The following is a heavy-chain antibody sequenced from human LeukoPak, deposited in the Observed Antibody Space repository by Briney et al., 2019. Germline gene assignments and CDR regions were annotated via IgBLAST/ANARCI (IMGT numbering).Heavy chain of an antibody. CDR3: AKEGSIAARISPYYYYYYFMDV. CDR2: ISYDGSNK. V-gene: IGHV3-30*04. Sequence: GGSLRLSCAASGFTFSSYAVHWVRQAPGKGLERVAVISYDGSNKYYADSVKGRFTISRDNSKNTLYLQMNSLRAEDTAVYYCAKEGSIAARISPYYYYYYFMDVWGKGTTVTVSS. D-gene: IGHD6-6*01. CDR1: GFTFSSYA. J-gene: IGHJ6*03.